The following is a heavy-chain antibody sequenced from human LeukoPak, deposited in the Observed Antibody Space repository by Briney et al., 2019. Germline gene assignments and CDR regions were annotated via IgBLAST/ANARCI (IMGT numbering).Heavy chain of an antibody. Sequence: GGSLRLSCAASGFTFSSYSMNWVRQAPGKGLDGVSSISSSSSYIYYVDAVKGRFTISRDNAKNSLYLQMNSPRAEDTAVYYCARALDYYYGSGSLDYWGQGTLVTVSS. CDR2: ISSSSSYI. D-gene: IGHD3-10*01. CDR1: GFTFSSYS. V-gene: IGHV3-21*01. CDR3: ARALDYYYGSGSLDY. J-gene: IGHJ4*02.